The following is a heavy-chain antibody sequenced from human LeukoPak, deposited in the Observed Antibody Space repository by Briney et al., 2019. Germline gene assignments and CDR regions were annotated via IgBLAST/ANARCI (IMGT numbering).Heavy chain of an antibody. J-gene: IGHJ6*04. CDR2: ISSSGSTI. V-gene: IGHV3-48*03. Sequence: GGSQRLSCAASGFTFSSYEMNWVRQAPGKGLEWVSYISSSGSTIYYADSAKGRFTISRDNAKNSLYLQMNSLRAEDTAVYYCARGLSVVVAADYGMDVWGKGTTVTVSS. D-gene: IGHD2-15*01. CDR1: GFTFSSYE. CDR3: ARGLSVVVAADYGMDV.